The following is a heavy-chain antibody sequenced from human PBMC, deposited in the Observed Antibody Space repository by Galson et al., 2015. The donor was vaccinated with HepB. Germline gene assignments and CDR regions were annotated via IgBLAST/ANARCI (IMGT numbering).Heavy chain of an antibody. CDR1: GFTLSNSA. CDR2: ISGNGDNT. Sequence: SLRLSCAASGFTLSNSAVNWVRQAPGEGLEWVSSISGNGDNTYYADSVKGRFTISREISKNTLYLQMTSLRVDDTAVYYCAKGFGAYGVFRFEYWGQGILVTVSS. J-gene: IGHJ4*02. D-gene: IGHD5-12*01. CDR3: AKGFGAYGVFRFEY. V-gene: IGHV3-23*01.